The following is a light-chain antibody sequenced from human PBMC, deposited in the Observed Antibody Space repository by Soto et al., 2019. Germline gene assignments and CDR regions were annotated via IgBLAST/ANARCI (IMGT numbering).Light chain of an antibody. J-gene: IGKJ5*01. CDR1: QTINTS. CDR2: GAS. CDR3: QQTYSPPSIT. Sequence: DIPMTQSPSSLSASVGDRVTITCRASQTINTSLNWYQQQPGKAPKLLLYGASSLQRGVPSRFSGSGSGSDFTLSSSSLQPEDFATYYCQQTYSPPSITFGQGTRLDIK. V-gene: IGKV1-39*01.